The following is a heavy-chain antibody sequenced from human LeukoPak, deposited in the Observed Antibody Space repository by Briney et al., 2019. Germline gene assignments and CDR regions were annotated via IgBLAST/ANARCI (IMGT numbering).Heavy chain of an antibody. Sequence: SEPLSLTCTVSGDSITNSNFYWGWIRQSPGTGLEWIGSIFHSGSTNYNPSLKSRVTISVDTSKNQFYLGVRSVTAAETALYYCAGRGIVTGYFDFWGRGTLVTVSS. V-gene: IGHV4-39*01. D-gene: IGHD3-9*01. CDR2: IFHSGST. CDR1: GDSITNSNFY. J-gene: IGHJ4*02. CDR3: AGRGIVTGYFDF.